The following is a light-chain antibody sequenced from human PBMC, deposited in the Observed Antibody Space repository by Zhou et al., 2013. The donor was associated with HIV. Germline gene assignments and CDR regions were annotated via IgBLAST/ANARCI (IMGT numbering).Light chain of an antibody. CDR1: QTITNW. Sequence: DIQMTQSPSTLSASVGDRVTITCRASQTITNWLAWYQQKPGQAPKLLIYKSSNVETGVPSRFSGSGSGTEFTLTINSLQPDDFATYYCQQYKTLPYTFGQGTKLEVK. V-gene: IGKV1-5*03. CDR2: KSS. J-gene: IGKJ2*01. CDR3: QQYKTLPYT.